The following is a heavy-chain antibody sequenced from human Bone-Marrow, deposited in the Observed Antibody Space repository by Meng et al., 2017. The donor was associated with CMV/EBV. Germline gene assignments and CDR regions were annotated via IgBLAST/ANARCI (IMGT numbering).Heavy chain of an antibody. CDR3: ARGYELRYFVPYYYGMDV. CDR1: GFTVSSNE. V-gene: IGHV3-38-3*01. CDR2: ISGGST. Sequence: GESLKISCAASGFTVSSNEMSWVRQAPGKGLEWVSSISGGSTYYADSRKGRFTISRDNSKNTLHLQMNSLRAEDTAVYYCARGYELRYFVPYYYGMDVWGQGTTVTVSS. D-gene: IGHD3-9*01. J-gene: IGHJ6*02.